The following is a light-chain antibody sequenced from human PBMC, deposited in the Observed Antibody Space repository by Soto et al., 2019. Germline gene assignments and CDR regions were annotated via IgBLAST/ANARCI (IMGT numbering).Light chain of an antibody. Sequence: EIVLTQFPGTLSLSPGERATLSCRAIQSVGSNYLAWYQQRPGQPPNLLIFGASHRAPDIPDRFSGSGSGTDFTLTISSLQSEDFAVYYCQQYSNWPPITFGQGTRLEIK. CDR1: QSVGSNY. J-gene: IGKJ5*01. V-gene: IGKV3-20*01. CDR3: QQYSNWPPIT. CDR2: GAS.